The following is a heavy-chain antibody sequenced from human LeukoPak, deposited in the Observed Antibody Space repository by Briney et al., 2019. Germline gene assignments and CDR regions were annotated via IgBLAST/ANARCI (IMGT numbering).Heavy chain of an antibody. J-gene: IGHJ4*02. D-gene: IGHD2-2*01. CDR1: GYTFTSFG. Sequence: ASVNVSCKASGYTFTSFGISWVRQAPGQGLEWMGWISGYNGNTNYAQKLQGRVTMTTDTSTSTAYMELRSLRSDDTAVYYCAREDTRRGSRGYFDYWGQGTLVTVSS. V-gene: IGHV1-18*01. CDR3: AREDTRRGSRGYFDY. CDR2: ISGYNGNT.